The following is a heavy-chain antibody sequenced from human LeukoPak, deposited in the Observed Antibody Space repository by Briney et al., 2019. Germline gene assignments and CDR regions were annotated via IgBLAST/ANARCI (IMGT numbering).Heavy chain of an antibody. V-gene: IGHV3-30*18. CDR2: ISYDGSNK. CDR1: GFTFSSYG. Sequence: GGSLRLSCAASGFTFSSYGMHWVRQAPGKGLGWVAVISYDGSNKYYADSVKGRFTIPRDNSKNTLYLQMNSLRAEDTAVYYCAKEGVGAAIDYWGQGTLVTVSS. D-gene: IGHD1-26*01. CDR3: AKEGVGAAIDY. J-gene: IGHJ4*02.